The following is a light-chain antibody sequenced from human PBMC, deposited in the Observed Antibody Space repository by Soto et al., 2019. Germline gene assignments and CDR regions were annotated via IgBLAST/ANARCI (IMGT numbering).Light chain of an antibody. CDR3: QQHANWPLT. J-gene: IGKJ4*01. V-gene: IGKV3-11*01. Sequence: EIVLTQSPATLSLSPGERATLSCRASQSVGNNLAWYQQKPGQAHGLLIYEASTRATGIPARFSGSGSGTDFTLTISSLEPEDFAVYYCQQHANWPLTFGGGTKVDIK. CDR2: EAS. CDR1: QSVGNN.